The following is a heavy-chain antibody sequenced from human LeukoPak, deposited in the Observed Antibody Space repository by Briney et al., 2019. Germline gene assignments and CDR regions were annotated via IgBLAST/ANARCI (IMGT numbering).Heavy chain of an antibody. J-gene: IGHJ6*02. CDR1: GFTFSSYA. D-gene: IGHD3-10*01. CDR2: ISYDGSNK. CDR3: ARGTMVRGVALLGMDV. Sequence: GGSLRLSCAASGFTFSSYAMHWVRQAPGKGLEWVAVISYDGSNKYYADSVKGRFTISRDNSKNTLYLQMNSLRAEDTAVYYCARGTMVRGVALLGMDVWGQGTTVTVSS. V-gene: IGHV3-30-3*01.